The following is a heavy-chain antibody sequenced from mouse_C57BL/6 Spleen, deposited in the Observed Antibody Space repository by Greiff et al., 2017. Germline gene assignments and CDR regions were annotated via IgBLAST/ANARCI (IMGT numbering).Heavy chain of an antibody. CDR3: ARRTTVVSYYFDY. CDR2: IYPGSGST. J-gene: IGHJ2*01. Sequence: QVQLKQPGAELVKPGASVKMSCKASGYTFTSYWITWVKQRPGQGLEWIGDIYPGSGSTNYNEKFKSKATLTEDTSSSTAYMQLSSLTSEDSAVYYSARRTTVVSYYFDYWGQGTTLTVSS. D-gene: IGHD1-1*01. CDR1: GYTFTSYW. V-gene: IGHV1-55*01.